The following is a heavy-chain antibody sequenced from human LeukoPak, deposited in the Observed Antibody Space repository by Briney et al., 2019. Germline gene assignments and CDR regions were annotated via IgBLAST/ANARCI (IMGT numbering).Heavy chain of an antibody. CDR1: GYTFTAYY. D-gene: IGHD3-22*01. CDR3: ARGPLYYDSSGYYYAFDY. Sequence: SVRVSCKASGYTFTAYYIHWVRQAPGQGLEWMGGIIPIFGTANYAQKFQGRVTITTDESTSTAYMELSSLRSEDTAVYYCARGPLYYDSSGYYYAFDYWGQGTLVTVSS. V-gene: IGHV1-69*05. CDR2: IIPIFGTA. J-gene: IGHJ4*02.